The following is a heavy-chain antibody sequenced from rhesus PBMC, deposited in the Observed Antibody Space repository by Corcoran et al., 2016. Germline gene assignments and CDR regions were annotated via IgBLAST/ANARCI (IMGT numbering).Heavy chain of an antibody. CDR2: IDGSGSST. Sequence: QLQLQESGPGLVKPSETLSLTCAVSGGSISSSYWSWIRQAPGKGLEWIGYIDGSGSSTNYNPSLKSRVTLSVDTSKNQLSLKLSSVTAADTAVYYCARGYYSGSYYPDYWGQGVLVTVSS. V-gene: IGHV4-169*01. CDR3: ARGYYSGSYYPDY. CDR1: GGSISSSY. J-gene: IGHJ4*01. D-gene: IGHD3-16*01.